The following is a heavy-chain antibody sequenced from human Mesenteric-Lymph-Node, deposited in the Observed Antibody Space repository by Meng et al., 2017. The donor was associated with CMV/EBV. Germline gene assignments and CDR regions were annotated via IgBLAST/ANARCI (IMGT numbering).Heavy chain of an antibody. CDR2: IWYDGSKT. CDR3: AKILEPYGSNTLQGMDV. CDR1: GFTFRSYG. J-gene: IGHJ6*02. Sequence: GESLKISCVASGFTFRSYGLHWARQAPGKGLEWVAVIWYDGSKTYYVDSVKGRFTISRDNSKNTLYLEMNSLRAEDSAVYYCAKILEPYGSNTLQGMDVWGQGTTVTVSS. D-gene: IGHD2-2*01. V-gene: IGHV3-33*06.